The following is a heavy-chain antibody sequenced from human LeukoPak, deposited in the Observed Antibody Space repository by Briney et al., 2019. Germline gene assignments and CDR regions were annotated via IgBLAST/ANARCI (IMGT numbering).Heavy chain of an antibody. Sequence: PGGSLRLSCAASGFTFDDYAMHWVRQAPGKGLEWVSGISWNSGSIGYADSVKGRFTISRDNAKNSLYLQMNSLRAEDTALYYCAKVGGSYSSFDYWGQGTLVTVSS. CDR2: ISWNSGSI. D-gene: IGHD1-26*01. CDR3: AKVGGSYSSFDY. CDR1: GFTFDDYA. J-gene: IGHJ4*02. V-gene: IGHV3-9*01.